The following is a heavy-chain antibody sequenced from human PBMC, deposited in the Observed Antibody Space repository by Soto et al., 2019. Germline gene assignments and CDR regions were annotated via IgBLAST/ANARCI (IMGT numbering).Heavy chain of an antibody. D-gene: IGHD1-26*01. CDR1: GFTFSSYG. CDR2: ISYDGSNK. J-gene: IGHJ4*01. CDR3: AKDATYYCDY. Sequence: QVQLVESGGGVVQPGRSLRLSCAASGFTFSSYGMHWVRQAPGKGLEWVAVISYDGSNKYYADSVKGRFTISRDNTKNTLYRQMNSLRAEDTAVYYCAKDATYYCDYWGQGTLVTVAS. V-gene: IGHV3-30*18.